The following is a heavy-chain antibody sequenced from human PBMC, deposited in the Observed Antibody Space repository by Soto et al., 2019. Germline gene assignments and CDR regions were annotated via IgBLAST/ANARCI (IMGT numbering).Heavy chain of an antibody. J-gene: IGHJ4*02. D-gene: IGHD3-22*01. CDR3: ARVDYYDSSGYYGY. CDR1: GYTFTIYG. V-gene: IGHV1-18*04. Sequence: QVQLVQSGAEVKKPGASVKVSCKASGYTFTIYGISWVRQAPGQGLEWMGWISGYNGNTDYAQKLQDRVTLTTDASTRSVYMELRSLRSDDTAVYYCARVDYYDSSGYYGYWGQGTLITVSS. CDR2: ISGYNGNT.